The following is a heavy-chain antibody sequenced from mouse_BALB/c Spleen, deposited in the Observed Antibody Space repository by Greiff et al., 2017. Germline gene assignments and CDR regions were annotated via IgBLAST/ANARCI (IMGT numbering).Heavy chain of an antibody. D-gene: IGHD1-1*01. CDR2: ISYDGSN. V-gene: IGHV3-6*02. CDR1: GYSITSGYY. J-gene: IGHJ1*01. CDR3: ASGDYYGSSWYFDV. Sequence: EVQVVESGPGLVKPSQSLSLTCSVTGYSITSGYYWNWIRQFPGNKLEWMGYISYDGSNNYNPSLKNRISITRDTSKNQFFLKLNSVTTEDTATYYCASGDYYGSSWYFDVWGAGTTVTVSS.